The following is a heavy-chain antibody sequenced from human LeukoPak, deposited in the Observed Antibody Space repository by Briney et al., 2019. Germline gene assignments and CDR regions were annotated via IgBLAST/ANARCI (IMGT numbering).Heavy chain of an antibody. CDR3: ARETYCGGDCYSELWFDP. D-gene: IGHD2-21*02. Sequence: LVKVSCKASGGTFSSYAISWVRQAPGQGLEWMGRIIPILGIANYAQKFQGRVTITADKSTSTAYMELSSLRSEDTAVYYCARETYCGGDCYSELWFDPWGQGTLVTVSS. CDR2: IIPILGIA. V-gene: IGHV1-69*04. J-gene: IGHJ5*02. CDR1: GGTFSSYA.